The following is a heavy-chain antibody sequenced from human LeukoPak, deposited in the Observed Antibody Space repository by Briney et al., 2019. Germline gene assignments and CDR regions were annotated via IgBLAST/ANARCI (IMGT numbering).Heavy chain of an antibody. V-gene: IGHV3-9*01. CDR2: ISWNSGSI. D-gene: IGHD6-25*01. J-gene: IGHJ4*02. Sequence: SGISWNSGSIGYADSVKGRFTISRDNAKNSLYLQMNSLRAEDTALYYCAKATARRPYYFDYWGQGTLVTVSS. CDR3: AKATARRPYYFDY.